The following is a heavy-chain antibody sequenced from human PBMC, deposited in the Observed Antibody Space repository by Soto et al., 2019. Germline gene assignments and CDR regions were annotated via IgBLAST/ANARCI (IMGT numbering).Heavy chain of an antibody. V-gene: IGHV1-2*02. Sequence: ASVKVSCKASGYTFTDFYLLWVRQAPGQGLEWMGWMHPNNGATNFAQKFQDRVTMTRDTSISTAYLEIPRLRSDDTAVYFCARESCRRASGGQRASDFWGQGTLVPVS. D-gene: IGHD3-16*01. CDR1: GYTFTDFY. CDR2: MHPNNGAT. J-gene: IGHJ4*02. CDR3: ARESCRRASGGQRASDF.